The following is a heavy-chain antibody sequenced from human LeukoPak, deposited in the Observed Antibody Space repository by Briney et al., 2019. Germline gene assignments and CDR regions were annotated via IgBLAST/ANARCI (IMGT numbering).Heavy chain of an antibody. CDR1: GFTFSSYA. J-gene: IGHJ6*02. V-gene: IGHV3-30-3*01. CDR3: ARDKDYGDSNYYYGMDV. D-gene: IGHD4-17*01. Sequence: GGSLRLSCAASGFTFSSYAIHWVRQAPGKGLEWVAVISYDGSNKFYADSVKGRFTISRDNSKDTLYVQMNSLRAEDTALYYCARDKDYGDSNYYYGMDVWGQGTTVTV. CDR2: ISYDGSNK.